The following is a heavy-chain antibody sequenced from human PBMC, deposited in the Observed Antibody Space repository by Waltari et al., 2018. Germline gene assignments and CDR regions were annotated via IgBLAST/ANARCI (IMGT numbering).Heavy chain of an antibody. D-gene: IGHD3-22*01. J-gene: IGHJ6*03. Sequence: QVQLVQSGAAVKKPGSSVQVSCKASGGPFSSYAISWVRQAPGHGLEWMGGIIPIFGTANYAQKFQGRVTITADKSTSTAYMELSSLRSEDTAVYYCARCSGSGSALNYYYYMDVWGKGTTVTVSS. CDR1: GGPFSSYA. CDR2: IIPIFGTA. CDR3: ARCSGSGSALNYYYYMDV. V-gene: IGHV1-69*14.